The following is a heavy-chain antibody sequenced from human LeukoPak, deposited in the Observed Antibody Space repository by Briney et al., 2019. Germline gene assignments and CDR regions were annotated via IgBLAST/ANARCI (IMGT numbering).Heavy chain of an antibody. Sequence: ETGGSLRLSCAASGFTFSSYGMSWVRQAPGKGLEWVAVIWSDGTNTYYTDSVKGRFTISRVDSEKTVYLQMKSLRPEDTGVYYCARDAQRGFDYSNSLQYWGQGTPVTVST. J-gene: IGHJ4*02. CDR1: GFTFSSYG. D-gene: IGHD4-11*01. V-gene: IGHV3-33*08. CDR2: IWSDGTNT. CDR3: ARDAQRGFDYSNSLQY.